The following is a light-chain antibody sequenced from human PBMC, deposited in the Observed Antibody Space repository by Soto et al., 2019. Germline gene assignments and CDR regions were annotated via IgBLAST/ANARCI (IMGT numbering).Light chain of an antibody. J-gene: IGLJ2*01. CDR1: SSDIGTYNS. CDR3: TSYTTSSTLV. Sequence: QSALTQPASVSGSPGQSITISCTGTSSDIGTYNSVSWYQQHAGKVPKLMIYDVTNRPSGVSDRFSGSKSGNTASLTTSGLQAEDEADYYCTSYTTSSTLVFGGGTKVTVL. V-gene: IGLV2-14*01. CDR2: DVT.